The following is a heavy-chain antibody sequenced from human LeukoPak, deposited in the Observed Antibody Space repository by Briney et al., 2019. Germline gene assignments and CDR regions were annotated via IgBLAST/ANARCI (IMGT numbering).Heavy chain of an antibody. CDR2: MNPNSGKT. CDR3: TRSVRRGSIDY. V-gene: IGHV1-8*01. J-gene: IGHJ4*02. Sequence: ASVKVSCKASGYTFSSYDINWVRQATGQGLEWMGWMNPNSGKTGYAQKFQGRVAMSRSTSITTAYMELSSLRSEDTAVYYCTRSVRRGSIDYWGPGTLVTVSS. D-gene: IGHD5-12*01. CDR1: GYTFSSYD.